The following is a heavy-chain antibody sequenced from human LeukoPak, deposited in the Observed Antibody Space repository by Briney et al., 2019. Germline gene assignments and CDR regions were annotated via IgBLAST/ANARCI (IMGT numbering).Heavy chain of an antibody. CDR2: IYSGGST. Sequence: GGSLRLSCAASGFTVSSNYMSWVRQAPGKGLEWVSIIYSGGSTYYADSVMGLFTISRDNSKNTLYLQMNSLRVEDTAVYYCARGRQQQLGWFDPWGQGTQVTVSS. D-gene: IGHD6-13*01. V-gene: IGHV3-53*01. CDR1: GFTVSSNY. J-gene: IGHJ5*02. CDR3: ARGRQQQLGWFDP.